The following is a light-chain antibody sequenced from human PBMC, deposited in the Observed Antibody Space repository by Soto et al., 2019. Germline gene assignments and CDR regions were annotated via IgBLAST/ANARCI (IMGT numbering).Light chain of an antibody. CDR2: AAS. CDR3: QQSHSAPLT. Sequence: QMTQSPSSLFASVGDRVTITCRSSQSITSHLNWYQQKVGQSPKLLIYAASTLQSGVPPRFSGSGSGTEFTLTISGLRREDFATYYCQQSHSAPLTFGGGTKVEIK. J-gene: IGKJ4*01. CDR1: QSITSH. V-gene: IGKV1-39*01.